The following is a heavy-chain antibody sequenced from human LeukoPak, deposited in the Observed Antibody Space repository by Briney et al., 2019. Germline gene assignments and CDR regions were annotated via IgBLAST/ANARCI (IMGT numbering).Heavy chain of an antibody. Sequence: GESLKISCKGSEYNFTNYWIGWVRQMRGKGLEWMGIIYPGDSDTRYSPSFQGQVTISADKSISTAYLQWSSLKASDSAIYYCARIWNRYFVYWGQGTLVIVSS. CDR2: IYPGDSDT. V-gene: IGHV5-51*01. CDR3: ARIWNRYFVY. J-gene: IGHJ4*02. CDR1: EYNFTNYW. D-gene: IGHD1-1*01.